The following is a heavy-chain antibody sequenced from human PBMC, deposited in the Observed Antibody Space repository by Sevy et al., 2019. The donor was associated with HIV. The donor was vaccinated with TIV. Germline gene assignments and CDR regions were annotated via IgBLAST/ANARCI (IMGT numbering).Heavy chain of an antibody. CDR2: FDPEDGET. D-gene: IGHD2-2*01. CDR1: GKTLTDIS. V-gene: IGHV1-24*01. Sequence: ASVKVSCKVSGKTLTDISIHWVRQAPGKGLEWMVSFDPEDGETTYAQNFQDRVIVTEDTSTDTAYMELSSLRFEDTAVYFCARVGDTLRFCSSTSCYFNWFDSWGQGTLVTVSS. J-gene: IGHJ5*01. CDR3: ARVGDTLRFCSSTSCYFNWFDS.